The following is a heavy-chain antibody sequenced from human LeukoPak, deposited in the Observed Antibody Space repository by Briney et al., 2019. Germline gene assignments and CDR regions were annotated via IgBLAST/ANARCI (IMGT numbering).Heavy chain of an antibody. CDR2: ISYDGSNK. V-gene: IGHV3-30*18. Sequence: GGSLRLSCAASGFTFSSYGMHWVRQAPGKGLEWVAVISYDGSNKYYADSVKSRLTISRDNSKNTLYLQMNSLRAEDTAVYYCAKSQGSLVIDAFDIWGQGTMVTVSS. J-gene: IGHJ3*02. CDR3: AKSQGSLVIDAFDI. D-gene: IGHD3-9*01. CDR1: GFTFSSYG.